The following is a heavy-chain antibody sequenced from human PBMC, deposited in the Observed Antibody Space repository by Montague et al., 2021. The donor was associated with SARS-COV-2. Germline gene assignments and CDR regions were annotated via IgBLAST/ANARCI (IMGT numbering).Heavy chain of an antibody. CDR2: INHSGST. J-gene: IGHJ4*02. D-gene: IGHD3-22*01. CDR1: GGSFIGYY. V-gene: IGHV4-34*01. CDR3: ARAIVDVTMIIVVMTGVEHYLDF. Sequence: SETLSLTCAVYGGSFIGYYWCWIRQPPGKGLEWIGDINHSGSTNYNPSLKSRVSISVDTSKNQFSLKLRSVTAADTAVYYCARAIVDVTMIIVVMTGVEHYLDFWGQGTLVTVSS.